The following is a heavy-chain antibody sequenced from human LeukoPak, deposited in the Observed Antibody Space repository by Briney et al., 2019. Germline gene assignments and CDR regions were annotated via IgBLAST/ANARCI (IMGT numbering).Heavy chain of an antibody. CDR1: GGAFSSYA. V-gene: IGHV1-69*05. CDR3: AATHDTAMVRTYSSYYYMDV. CDR2: IIPIFGTA. Sequence: SVKVSCKASGGAFSSYAISWVRQAPGQGLEWMGGIIPIFGTANYAQKFQGRVTITTDESTSTAYMELRSLRSEDTAVYYCAATHDTAMVRTYSSYYYMDVWGKGITVTVSS. D-gene: IGHD5-18*01. J-gene: IGHJ6*03.